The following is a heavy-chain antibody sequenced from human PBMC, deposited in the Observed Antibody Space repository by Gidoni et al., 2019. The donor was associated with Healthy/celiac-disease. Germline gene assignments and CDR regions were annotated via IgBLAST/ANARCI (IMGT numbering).Heavy chain of an antibody. CDR1: GFTFRSYG. CDR2: ISYDGSNK. Sequence: QVQLVESGGGVVQPGRSLRLHCAASGFTFRSYGMHWVRQAPGTGLEWVAVISYDGSNKYYADSVKGRFTISRDNAKNTLYLQMNSLRAEDTAVYYCAKVEYYYDSSGYYPIDYWGQGTLVTVSS. V-gene: IGHV3-30*18. CDR3: AKVEYYYDSSGYYPIDY. D-gene: IGHD3-22*01. J-gene: IGHJ4*02.